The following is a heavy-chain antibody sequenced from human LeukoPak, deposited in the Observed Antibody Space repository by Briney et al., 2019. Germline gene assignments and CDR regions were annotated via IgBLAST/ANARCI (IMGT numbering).Heavy chain of an antibody. CDR1: GGSFSGYY. Sequence: PSETLSLTCAVYGGSFSGYYWSWIRQPPGKGLEWIGEINHSGSTNYNPSLKSRVTISVDTSKNQFSLKLSSVTAADTAVYYCARGGWYYYDSSGLVFDYWGQGTLVTVSS. CDR2: INHSGST. V-gene: IGHV4-34*01. J-gene: IGHJ4*02. CDR3: ARGGWYYYDSSGLVFDY. D-gene: IGHD3-22*01.